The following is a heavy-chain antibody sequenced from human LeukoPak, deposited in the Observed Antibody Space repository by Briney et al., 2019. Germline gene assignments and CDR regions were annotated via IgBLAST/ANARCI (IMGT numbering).Heavy chain of an antibody. CDR2: ISYDGSNK. Sequence: GGSLRLSCAASGFTFSSYAMHWVRQAPGKGLEWVAVISYDGSNKYYADSVKGRFTISRDNSKNTLYLQVNSLRAEDTAVYYCARVTGSSSPDDYWGQGTLVTVSS. V-gene: IGHV3-30-3*01. D-gene: IGHD6-6*01. CDR3: ARVTGSSSPDDY. CDR1: GFTFSSYA. J-gene: IGHJ4*02.